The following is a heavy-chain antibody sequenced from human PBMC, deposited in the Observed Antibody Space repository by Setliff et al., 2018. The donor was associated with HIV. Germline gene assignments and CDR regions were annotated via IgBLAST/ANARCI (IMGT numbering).Heavy chain of an antibody. Sequence: ETLSLTCTLSGDSVTTPYYWGWIRQPPGKGLEWVGSIYHSGATYFTPSLKSRVTLSVDTSKNQFFLRLTSVSAADTGLYFCARHSPVTTEDYMDVWGKGTTVTVSS. D-gene: IGHD4-17*01. V-gene: IGHV4-38-2*02. CDR3: ARHSPVTTEDYMDV. CDR1: GDSVTTPYY. J-gene: IGHJ6*03. CDR2: IYHSGAT.